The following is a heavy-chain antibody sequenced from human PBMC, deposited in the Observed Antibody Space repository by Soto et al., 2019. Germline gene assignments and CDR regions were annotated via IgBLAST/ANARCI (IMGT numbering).Heavy chain of an antibody. CDR1: GDSVSSNSAA. CDR3: ARGGYCSGGSCYSQKIVAPGYYYYYMDV. CDR2: TYYRSKWYN. D-gene: IGHD2-15*01. V-gene: IGHV6-1*01. Sequence: QSQTLSLTCAISGDSVSSNSAAWNWIRQSPSRGLEWLGRTYYRSKWYNDYAVSVKSRITINPDTSKNHFSLQLNYVTPEDTAVYYCARGGYCSGGSCYSQKIVAPGYYYYYMDVWGKGTTVTVSS. J-gene: IGHJ6*03.